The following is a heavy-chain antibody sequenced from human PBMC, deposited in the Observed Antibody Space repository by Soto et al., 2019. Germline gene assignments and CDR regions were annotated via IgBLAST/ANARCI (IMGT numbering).Heavy chain of an antibody. CDR2: IKQDGSEK. Sequence: RRLSCAASGFTFSSYWMSWVRQAPGKGLEWVANIKQDGSEKYYVDSVKGRFTISRDNAKNSLYLQMNSLRAEDTAVYYCARDGGVVVVAATPYYYYGMDVWGQGTTVTVSS. V-gene: IGHV3-7*01. D-gene: IGHD2-15*01. J-gene: IGHJ6*02. CDR1: GFTFSSYW. CDR3: ARDGGVVVVAATPYYYYGMDV.